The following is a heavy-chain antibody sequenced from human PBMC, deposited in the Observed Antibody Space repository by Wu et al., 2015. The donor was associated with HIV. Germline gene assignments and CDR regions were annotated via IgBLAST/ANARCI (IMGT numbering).Heavy chain of an antibody. Sequence: QVQLVQSGAEVKKPGASVKVSCKASGYTFTSYYIHWVRQAPGQGLEWMGIINPSGGSTSYAQKFQGRVTMTRDTSTSTVYMELSSLRSEDTAVYYCARGDENYDILTGYWGYWGQGTLVTVSS. D-gene: IGHD3-9*01. CDR2: INPSGGST. CDR1: GYTFTSYY. J-gene: IGHJ4*02. V-gene: IGHV1-46*01. CDR3: ARGDENYDILTGYWGY.